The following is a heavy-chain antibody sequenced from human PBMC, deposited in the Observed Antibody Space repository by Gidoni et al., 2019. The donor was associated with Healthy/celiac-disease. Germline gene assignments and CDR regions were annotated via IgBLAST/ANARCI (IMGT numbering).Heavy chain of an antibody. V-gene: IGHV3-49*03. CDR3: TRGPPYDSSGYYLIGEAFDI. D-gene: IGHD3-22*01. J-gene: IGHJ3*02. CDR1: GFTFGDYA. CDR2: IRSKAYGGTT. Sequence: EVQLVESGGGLVQPGRSLRVYCTAAGFTFGDYAMSWFCQATGKGREWVCFIRSKAYGGTTEYAASVKGRFTSSRDDSESIAYLQMNGLKTEDTAVYYCTRGPPYDSSGYYLIGEAFDIWGQGTMVTVSS.